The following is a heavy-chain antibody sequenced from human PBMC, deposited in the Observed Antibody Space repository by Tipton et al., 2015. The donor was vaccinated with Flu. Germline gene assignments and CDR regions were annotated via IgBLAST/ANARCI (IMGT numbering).Heavy chain of an antibody. Sequence: SLRLSCAVSGGSISSSNWWSWVRQPPGKGLEWIEEIYHSGSTNYNPSLKSRVTISVDKSKNQFSLKLSSVTAADTAVYYCAGSGDTTGTRAVDYWGQGTLVTVSS. CDR1: GGSISSSNW. CDR3: AGSGDTTGTRAVDY. CDR2: IYHSGST. V-gene: IGHV4-4*02. J-gene: IGHJ4*02. D-gene: IGHD1-1*01.